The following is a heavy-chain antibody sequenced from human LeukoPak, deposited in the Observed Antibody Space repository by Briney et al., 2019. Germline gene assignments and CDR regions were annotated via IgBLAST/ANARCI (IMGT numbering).Heavy chain of an antibody. J-gene: IGHJ4*02. Sequence: SETLSLTCSVSGGSINRFYFSWIRQPAGKGLEWIGRIYSNGSPDDNPSLKSRVTMSVDTSKNQVFLKLSSVTVADTAVYYCARDGYSGSDALWGQGTLVTVSS. D-gene: IGHD5-12*01. CDR1: GGSINRFY. V-gene: IGHV4-4*07. CDR2: IYSNGSP. CDR3: ARDGYSGSDAL.